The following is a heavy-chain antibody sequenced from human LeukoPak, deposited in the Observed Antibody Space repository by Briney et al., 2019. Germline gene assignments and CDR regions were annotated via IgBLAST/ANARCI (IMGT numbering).Heavy chain of an antibody. CDR3: ARVVVVPAAHFDY. CDR1: GYTFTGYY. D-gene: IGHD2-2*01. V-gene: IGHV1-2*02. CDR2: INPNSGGT. J-gene: IGHJ4*02. Sequence: GASVKVSCKASGYTFTGYYMRWVRQAPGQGLEWMGWINPNSGGTNYAQKFQGRVTMTRDTSISTAYMELSRLRSDDTAVYYCARVVVVPAAHFDYWGQGTLVTVSS.